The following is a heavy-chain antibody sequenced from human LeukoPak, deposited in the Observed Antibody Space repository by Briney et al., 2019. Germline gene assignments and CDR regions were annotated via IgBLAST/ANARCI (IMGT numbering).Heavy chain of an antibody. CDR1: GGSFSSGGYF. V-gene: IGHV4-31*03. Sequence: SQTLSLTCTVSGGSFSSGGYFWSWIRQHPGKGLEWIGYIYYSGSTYYNPSLKSRVTISVDTSKNQFSLKLSSVTAADTAVYYCARDVAWDNWFDPWGQGTPVTVSS. CDR2: IYYSGST. J-gene: IGHJ5*02. CDR3: ARDVAWDNWFDP. D-gene: IGHD7-27*01.